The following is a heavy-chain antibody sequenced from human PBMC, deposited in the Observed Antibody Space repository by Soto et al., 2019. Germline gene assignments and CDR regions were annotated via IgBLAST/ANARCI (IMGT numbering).Heavy chain of an antibody. CDR2: ISYDGSNK. CDR3: AKDVGEQPQQYYYYYMDV. CDR1: GFTFSSYG. D-gene: IGHD1-26*01. V-gene: IGHV3-30*18. Sequence: GGSLRLSCAASGFTFSSYGMHWVRQAPGKGLEWVAVISYDGSNKYYADSVKGRFTISRDNSKNTLYLQMNSLRAEDTAVYYCAKDVGEQPQQYYYYYMDVWGKGTTVTVSS. J-gene: IGHJ6*03.